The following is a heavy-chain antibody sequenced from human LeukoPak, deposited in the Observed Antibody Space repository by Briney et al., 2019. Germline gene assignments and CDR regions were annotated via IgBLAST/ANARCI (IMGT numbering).Heavy chain of an antibody. V-gene: IGHV4-39*07. CDR3: ARGWYYFDY. CDR1: GGSISSGSYY. CDR2: INHSGST. D-gene: IGHD2-15*01. J-gene: IGHJ4*02. Sequence: SETLSLTCTVSGGSISSGSYYWRWIRQPPGKGLEWIGEINHSGSTNYNPSLKSRVTISVDTSKNQFSLKLSSVTAADTAVYYCARGWYYFDYWGQGTLVTVSS.